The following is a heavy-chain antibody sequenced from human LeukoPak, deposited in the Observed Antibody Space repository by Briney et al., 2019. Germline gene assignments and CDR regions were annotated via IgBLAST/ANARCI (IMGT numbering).Heavy chain of an antibody. CDR3: ARGTALKWELHQYYFDY. CDR2: INPNSGGT. D-gene: IGHD1-26*01. Sequence: ASVKVSCKASGYTFTGYYMHWVRQAPGQGLEWMGWINPNSGGTNYAQKFQGRVTMTRDTSISTAYMELSRLRSDDTAVYYCARGTALKWELHQYYFDYWGQGTLVTVSS. V-gene: IGHV1-2*02. CDR1: GYTFTGYY. J-gene: IGHJ4*02.